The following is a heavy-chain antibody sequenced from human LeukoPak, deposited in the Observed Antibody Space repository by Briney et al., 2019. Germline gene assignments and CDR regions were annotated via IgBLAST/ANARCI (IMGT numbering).Heavy chain of an antibody. J-gene: IGHJ4*02. CDR3: ATEIIAAVNIRGYY. V-gene: IGHV1-69*05. CDR1: GGTFSSYA. D-gene: IGHD6-13*01. CDR2: IIPIFGTA. Sequence: SVRVSCKASGGTFSSYAISWVRQAPGQGLEWMGGIIPIFGTANYAQKFQGRVTITTDESTSTAYMELSSLRSEDTAVYYCATEIIAAVNIRGYYWGQGTLVTVSS.